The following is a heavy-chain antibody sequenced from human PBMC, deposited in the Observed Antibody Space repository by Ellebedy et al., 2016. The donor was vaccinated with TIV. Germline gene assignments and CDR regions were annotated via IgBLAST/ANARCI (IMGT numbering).Heavy chain of an antibody. V-gene: IGHV1-2*02. J-gene: IGHJ4*02. CDR3: ARPMTTVTPRGYFDN. D-gene: IGHD4-17*01. CDR1: GYTFTGSY. Sequence: AASVKVSCKASGYTFTGSYMHWVRQAPGQGLEWMGWINPNSGGTNYAQKFQGRVTMTRDTSISTAYMELSRLRSDDTAVYYCARPMTTVTPRGYFDNWGQGTLVTVAS. CDR2: INPNSGGT.